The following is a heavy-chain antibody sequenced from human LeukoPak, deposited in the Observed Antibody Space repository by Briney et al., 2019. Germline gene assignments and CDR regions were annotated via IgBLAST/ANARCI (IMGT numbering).Heavy chain of an antibody. CDR2: INPDSGGT. V-gene: IGHV1-2*02. J-gene: IGHJ6*03. CDR1: GYTFTGYY. CDR3: ARRSSYYYYMDV. Sequence: ASVKVSCKASGYTFTGYYMHWVRQAPGQGLEWMGWINPDSGGTNYAQKFQGRVTMTSDTSISTAYMELSRLRSEDTAVYYCARRSSYYYYMDVWGKGTTVTVSS.